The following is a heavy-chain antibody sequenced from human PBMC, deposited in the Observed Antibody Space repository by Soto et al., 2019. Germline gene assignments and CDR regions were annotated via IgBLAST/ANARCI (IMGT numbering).Heavy chain of an antibody. CDR1: GYRFTTYW. CDR2: IYPGDFDT. D-gene: IGHD2-2*01. J-gene: IGHJ4*02. CDR3: ARLGVGEPATY. V-gene: IGHV5-51*01. Sequence: EVQLVQSGTEVKKPGESLKISCKVSGYRFTTYWIGWVRQMPGKGLEWMGMIYPGDFDTKYSPSFQGQVTISADTLVSTTYLQWSSLKASDSAIYYCARLGVGEPATYWGQGALVTVSS.